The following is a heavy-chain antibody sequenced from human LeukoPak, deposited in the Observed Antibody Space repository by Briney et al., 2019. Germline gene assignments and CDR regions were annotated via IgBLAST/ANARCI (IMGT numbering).Heavy chain of an antibody. CDR3: ARAPYCTNGVCPFDY. Sequence: GASVKVSCKASGYTFTSYAMHWVRQAPGQRLEWMGWINAGNGNTKYSQKFQGRVTITADESTSTAYMELSSLRSEDTAVYYCARAPYCTNGVCPFDYWGQGTLVTVSS. CDR2: INAGNGNT. J-gene: IGHJ4*02. CDR1: GYTFTSYA. V-gene: IGHV1-3*01. D-gene: IGHD2-8*01.